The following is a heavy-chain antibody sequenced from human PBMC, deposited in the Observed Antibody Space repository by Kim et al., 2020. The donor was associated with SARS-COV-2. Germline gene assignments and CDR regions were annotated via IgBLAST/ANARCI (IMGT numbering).Heavy chain of an antibody. Sequence: SVKVSCKASGGTFSSYAISWVRQAPGQGLEWMGGIIPIFGTANYAQKFQGRVTITADESTSTAYMELSSLRSEDTAVYYCARAHHNYDFWSGHSVVDVWGQGTTVTVSS. D-gene: IGHD3-3*01. CDR1: GGTFSSYA. CDR2: IIPIFGTA. V-gene: IGHV1-69*13. CDR3: ARAHHNYDFWSGHSVVDV. J-gene: IGHJ6*02.